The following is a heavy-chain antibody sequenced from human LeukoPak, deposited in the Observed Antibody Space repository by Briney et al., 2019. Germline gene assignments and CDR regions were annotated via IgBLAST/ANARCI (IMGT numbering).Heavy chain of an antibody. D-gene: IGHD5-12*01. CDR1: GGSISSYY. CDR2: IYYSGST. CDR3: ARDANRGYSGYDGGYFDY. Sequence: KPSETLSLTCTVSGGSISSYYWSWIRQPPGKGLEWIGYIYYSGSTNYNPSLKSRVTISVDTSKNQFSLKLSSVTAAGTAVYYCARDANRGYSGYDGGYFDYWGQGTLVTVSS. J-gene: IGHJ4*02. V-gene: IGHV4-59*01.